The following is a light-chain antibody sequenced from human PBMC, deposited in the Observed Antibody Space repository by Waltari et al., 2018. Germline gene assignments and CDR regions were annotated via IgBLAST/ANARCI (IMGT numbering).Light chain of an antibody. CDR3: QQSYSLLRLT. CDR1: QSINNY. CDR2: ATY. V-gene: IGKV1-39*01. Sequence: DIQMTQSPSYLSASVGDTVTITCRASQSINNYLIWYQQKPGKAPILLIYATYTLQSGVPSRFSGSGSGTDFTLTISNLQPEDFATYYCQQSYSLLRLTFGGGTKVDIK. J-gene: IGKJ4*01.